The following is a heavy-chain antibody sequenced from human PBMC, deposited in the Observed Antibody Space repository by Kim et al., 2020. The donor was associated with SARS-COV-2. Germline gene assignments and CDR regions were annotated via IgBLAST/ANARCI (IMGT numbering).Heavy chain of an antibody. D-gene: IGHD6-13*01. CDR3: ARVYSSSWTGEYFQH. J-gene: IGHJ1*01. Sequence: PSLKSRVTIAVDPSKNQFSRKLSSVTAADTDVYYCARVYSSSWTGEYFQHWGQGTLVTVAS. V-gene: IGHV4-30-2*04.